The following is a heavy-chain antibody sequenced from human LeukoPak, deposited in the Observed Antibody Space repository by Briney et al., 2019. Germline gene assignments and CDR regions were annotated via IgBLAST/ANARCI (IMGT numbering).Heavy chain of an antibody. Sequence: GASVKVSCKVSGYTLTELSMHWVRQAPGKGLEWMGGFDPEDGETIYAQKFQGRVTMTEDTSTDTAYMELSSLRSEDRAVYYCATESITGATTSDYYYYMDVWGKGTTVTVSS. CDR2: FDPEDGET. D-gene: IGHD1-26*01. V-gene: IGHV1-24*01. J-gene: IGHJ6*03. CDR1: GYTLTELS. CDR3: ATESITGATTSDYYYYMDV.